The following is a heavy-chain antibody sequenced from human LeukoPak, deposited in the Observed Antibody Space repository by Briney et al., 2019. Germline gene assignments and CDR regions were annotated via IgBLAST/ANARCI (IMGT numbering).Heavy chain of an antibody. CDR3: ARDPSYCGGDCYAFDI. D-gene: IGHD2-21*02. Sequence: ASVKVSCKASGYTFINYYLHWVRQAPGQGLEWMGIINPSSGGTSYAQKFQGRVTMTRATSTGTVYMELSSLRPEDTAVYYCARDPSYCGGDCYAFDIWGQGTMVTVSS. J-gene: IGHJ3*02. CDR1: GYTFINYY. V-gene: IGHV1-46*01. CDR2: INPSSGGT.